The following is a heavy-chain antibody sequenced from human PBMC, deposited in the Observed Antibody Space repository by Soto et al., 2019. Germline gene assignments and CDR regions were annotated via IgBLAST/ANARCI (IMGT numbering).Heavy chain of an antibody. V-gene: IGHV5-51*01. CDR1: GHXFTNYL. Sequence: PXEXLKICCKSSGHXFTNYLLVWVRQMTGKGLESMGIIYTGYSDTKYNQSFQGKVTISAQKSITNTYLKWSSLKASDTAIYYCAASIFHHGMDVWGQGTTAPVS. CDR3: AASIFHHGMDV. J-gene: IGHJ6*02. CDR2: IYTGYSDT.